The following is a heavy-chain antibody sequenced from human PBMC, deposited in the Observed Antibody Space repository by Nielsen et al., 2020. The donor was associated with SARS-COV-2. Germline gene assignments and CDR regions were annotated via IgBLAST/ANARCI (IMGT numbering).Heavy chain of an antibody. Sequence: SVKVSCKASGFTFTSSAVQWVRQARGQRLEWIGWIVVGSGNTNYAQKFQERVTITRDMSTSTAYMELSSLRSDDTAVYYCARAMAYYYDSSGYYFPFDYWGQGTLVTVSS. J-gene: IGHJ4*02. V-gene: IGHV1-58*01. CDR2: IVVGSGNT. CDR1: GFTFTSSA. D-gene: IGHD3-22*01. CDR3: ARAMAYYYDSSGYYFPFDY.